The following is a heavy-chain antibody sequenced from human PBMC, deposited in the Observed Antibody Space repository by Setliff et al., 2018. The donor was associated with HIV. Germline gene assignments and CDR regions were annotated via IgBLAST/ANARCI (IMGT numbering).Heavy chain of an antibody. CDR2: LNTDGSSI. J-gene: IGHJ5*02. V-gene: IGHV3-74*01. CDR3: AMGGSNTWYSS. D-gene: IGHD6-13*01. CDR1: GFTFSSYW. Sequence: GGSLRLSCVASGFTFSSYWMHWVRQAPGRGLMWISRLNTDGSSIDYADSVKGRFTFSRDNAKNTLYLQINGLRADDTAVYYCAMGGSNTWYSSWGQGALVTVSS.